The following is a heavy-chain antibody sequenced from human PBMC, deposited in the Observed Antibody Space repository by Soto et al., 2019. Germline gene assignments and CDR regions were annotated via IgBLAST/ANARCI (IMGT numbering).Heavy chain of an antibody. CDR2: ISAYNGNT. D-gene: IGHD2-15*01. J-gene: IGHJ4*02. V-gene: IGHV1-18*01. CDR3: ARVLLGYCSGGSCYTFDD. CDR1: GYTFTSYG. Sequence: ASVKVSCKASGYTFTSYGISWVRQAPGQGLEWMGWISAYNGNTNYAQKLQGRVTMTTDTSTGTACMELRSLRSDDTAVYYCARVLLGYCSGGSCYTFDDWGQGTLVTVSS.